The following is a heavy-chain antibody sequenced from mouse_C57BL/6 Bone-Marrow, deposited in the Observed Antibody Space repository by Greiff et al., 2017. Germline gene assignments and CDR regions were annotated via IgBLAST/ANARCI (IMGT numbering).Heavy chain of an antibody. Sequence: EVQLQQPGAELVRPGASVKLSCTASGFNIKDDYMHWVKQRPEQGLEWIGWIDPENGDTEYASKFKGKATFTADTSSNTAYLQLSSLTSEDTAVYYWTLISTVVGEAYWGKGTLVTVSA. V-gene: IGHV14-4*01. D-gene: IGHD1-1*01. CDR2: IDPENGDT. J-gene: IGHJ3*01. CDR3: TLISTVVGEAY. CDR1: GFNIKDDY.